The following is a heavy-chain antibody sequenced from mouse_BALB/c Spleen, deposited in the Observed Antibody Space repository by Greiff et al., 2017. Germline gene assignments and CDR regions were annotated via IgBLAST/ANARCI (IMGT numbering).Heavy chain of an antibody. CDR2: INPSTGYT. J-gene: IGHJ2*01. V-gene: IGHV1-7*01. CDR3: ARSEDY. CDR1: GHTFTSYW. Sequence: QVQLKESGAELAKPGASVKMSCKASGHTFTSYWMHWVKQRPGQGLEWIGYINPSTGYTEYNQKFKDKATLTADKSSSTAYMQLSSLTSEDSAVYYCARSEDYWGQGTTLTVSS.